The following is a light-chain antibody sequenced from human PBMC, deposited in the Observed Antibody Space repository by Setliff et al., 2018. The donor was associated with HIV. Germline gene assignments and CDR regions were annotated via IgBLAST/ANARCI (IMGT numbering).Light chain of an antibody. CDR1: SSDVSAYKY. V-gene: IGLV2-14*01. CDR2: EVT. CDR3: SSYTSSYTYV. Sequence: QSALAQPASVSGSPGQPITISCTGTSSDVSAYKYVSWYQQHPGKAPKLMIYEVTNRPSGVSNRFSGSKSGNTASLTISGLQAEDEADYYCSSYTSSYTYVFGTGTKVTVL. J-gene: IGLJ1*01.